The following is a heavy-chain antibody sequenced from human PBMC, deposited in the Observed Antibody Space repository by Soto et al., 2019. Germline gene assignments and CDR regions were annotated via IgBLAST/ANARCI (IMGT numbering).Heavy chain of an antibody. CDR2: VSDDGGTT. V-gene: IGHV3-23*01. CDR1: GFTFSNYA. CDR3: AKADTGHFRPFEY. D-gene: IGHD3-9*01. Sequence: EAQLLESGGGLVQPGESLRLSCAASGFTFSNYAMSWVRQAPGKGLEWVSVVSDDGGTTFYADSVRARFTISRDNSKNTVDLQMNSLRAEDTAVNYCAKADTGHFRPFEYCGQGTLVTVSS. J-gene: IGHJ4*02.